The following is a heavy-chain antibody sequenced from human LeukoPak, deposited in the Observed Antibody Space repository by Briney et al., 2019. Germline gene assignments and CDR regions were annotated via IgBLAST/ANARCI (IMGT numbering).Heavy chain of an antibody. V-gene: IGHV3-23*01. CDR1: GFTFSTSA. J-gene: IGHJ4*02. CDR2: ISGSGDST. Sequence: GGSLRLSCAASGFTFSTSAMSWVRQAPGTGLEWVSAISGSGDSTYYADSVKGRFTISRDNSKNTLYLQMNSLRAEDTAVYYCARRYFDYWGQGTLVTVSS. CDR3: ARRYFDY.